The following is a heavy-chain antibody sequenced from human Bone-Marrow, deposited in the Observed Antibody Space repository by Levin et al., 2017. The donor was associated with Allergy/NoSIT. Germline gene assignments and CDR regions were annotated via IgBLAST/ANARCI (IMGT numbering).Heavy chain of an antibody. Sequence: GGSLRLSCAASGFTVSNNYMMWVRQAPGKGLEWVSLIYSGGSTYYADSVKGRFTISRDNSKNTLFLQMNSLRAEDTAVYYCARDGAAARAGSWGWGQGTLVTVSS. V-gene: IGHV3-53*01. J-gene: IGHJ4*02. CDR1: GFTVSNNY. CDR3: ARDGAAARAGSWG. D-gene: IGHD6-13*01. CDR2: IYSGGST.